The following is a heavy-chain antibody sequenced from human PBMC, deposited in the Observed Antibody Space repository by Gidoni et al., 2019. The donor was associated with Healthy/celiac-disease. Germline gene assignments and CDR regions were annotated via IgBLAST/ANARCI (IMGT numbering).Heavy chain of an antibody. V-gene: IGHV3-74*01. Sequence: EVQLVESGGGLVQTGGSLRLSFAASGFTFSSSWMHWVRQAPGKGLVWVSRINSDGSSTSYADSVKGRFTISRDNAKNTLYLQMNSLRAEDTAVYYCARLGYYYDSSGYPIDYWGQGTLVTVSS. J-gene: IGHJ4*02. CDR3: ARLGYYYDSSGYPIDY. D-gene: IGHD3-22*01. CDR1: GFTFSSSW. CDR2: INSDGSST.